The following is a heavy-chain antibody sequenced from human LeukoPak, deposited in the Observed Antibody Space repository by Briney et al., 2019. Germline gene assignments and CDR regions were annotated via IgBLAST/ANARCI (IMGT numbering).Heavy chain of an antibody. CDR2: MNPNSGNT. J-gene: IGHJ5*02. CDR1: GYTFTSYD. Sequence: GASVKVSCKASGYTFTSYDINWGRQAPGQGLEWMGWMNPNSGNTGYAQKFQGRVTMTRNTSINTAYMELSSLRSEDTAVYYCARGYCSSTRCSHWFDPWGQGTLATVSS. D-gene: IGHD2-2*01. CDR3: ARGYCSSTRCSHWFDP. V-gene: IGHV1-8*01.